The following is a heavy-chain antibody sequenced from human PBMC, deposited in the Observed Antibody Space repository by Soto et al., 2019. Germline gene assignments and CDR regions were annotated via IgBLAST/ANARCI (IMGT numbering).Heavy chain of an antibody. V-gene: IGHV1-69*02. D-gene: IGHD1-26*01. CDR1: RGTFSSYI. J-gene: IGHJ4*02. CDR2: IIPILGIA. Sequence: QVQLVQSGAEVKKPGSSVKVSCKASRGTFSSYIISWVRQAPGQGLEWMGRIIPILGIANYAQKFQGRVTITADKSTSTAYMDLSSLRSEDTAVYYCARFPQTAIVGAAYFDYWGQGTLVTVSS. CDR3: ARFPQTAIVGAAYFDY.